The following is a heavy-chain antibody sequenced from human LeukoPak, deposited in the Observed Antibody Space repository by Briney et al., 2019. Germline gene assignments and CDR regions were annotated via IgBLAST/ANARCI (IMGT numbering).Heavy chain of an antibody. CDR2: IYPGDSDT. D-gene: IGHD3-22*01. CDR3: ARGPLHYYDSSGYMPGGFVVY. V-gene: IGHV5-51*01. J-gene: IGHJ4*02. CDR1: GYSFTSYW. Sequence: GESLKISCKGSGYSFTSYWIGWVRQMPGKGLEWMGIIYPGDSDTRYNPSFQGQVTISADKSISTAYLQWSSLKASDTAMYYCARGPLHYYDSSGYMPGGFVVYWGQGTLVTVSS.